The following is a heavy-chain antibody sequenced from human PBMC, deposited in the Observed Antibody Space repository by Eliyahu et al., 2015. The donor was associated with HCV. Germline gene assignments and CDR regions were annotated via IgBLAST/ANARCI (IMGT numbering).Heavy chain of an antibody. CDR3: ARRSGSPGWLDP. CDR1: GYRFNTYW. CDR2: IDLHDSDI. Sequence: EVQLVQSGAEVKKPGESLKISCKTSGYRFNTYWIGWVRQMPGKGLEWMGLIDLHDSDIRYSRSFQGQVTISADKSITTAYLQWSSLKSSDSAMYYCARRSGSPGWLDPWGQGTLVTVSS. J-gene: IGHJ5*02. D-gene: IGHD1-26*01. V-gene: IGHV5-51*03.